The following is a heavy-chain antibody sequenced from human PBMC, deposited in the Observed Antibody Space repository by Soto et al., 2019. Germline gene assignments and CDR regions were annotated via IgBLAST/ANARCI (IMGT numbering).Heavy chain of an antibody. V-gene: IGHV3-23*01. CDR2: ISGSGGST. Sequence: EVQLLESGGGLVQPGGTLRLSCAASGFTFSSYAMRWVRQAPVKGLEWVSAISGSGGSTYYADSVKGRFTISRDNSKNTRCLQMNGLRAEDTAVYYCARRGSGSYYDYWGQGTLVTVSS. CDR1: GFTFSSYA. J-gene: IGHJ4*02. CDR3: ARRGSGSYYDY. D-gene: IGHD1-26*01.